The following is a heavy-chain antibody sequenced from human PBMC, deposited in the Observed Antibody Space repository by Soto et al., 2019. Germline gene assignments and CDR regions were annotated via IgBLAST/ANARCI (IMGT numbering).Heavy chain of an antibody. CDR2: VIPIFGTA. Sequence: ASVKVSCKASGGTFSSYAISWVRQAPGQGLEWMGGVIPIFGTANYAQKCKGRVTITADKSTSTAYMELSSLRSEDTAVYYCAREHGSGSYYKSRAYYYYYYGMDVWGQGTTVTVSS. D-gene: IGHD3-10*01. V-gene: IGHV1-69*06. CDR1: GGTFSSYA. CDR3: AREHGSGSYYKSRAYYYYYYGMDV. J-gene: IGHJ6*02.